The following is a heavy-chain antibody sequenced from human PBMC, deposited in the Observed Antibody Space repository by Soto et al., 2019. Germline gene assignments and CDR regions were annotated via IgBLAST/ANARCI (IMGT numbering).Heavy chain of an antibody. D-gene: IGHD3-3*02. J-gene: IGHJ3*02. Sequence: QVRLVESGGGVVQPGRSLRLSCAASGFTFSSYGMHWVRQAPGKGLEWVAVISYDGSNKYYADSVKGRFTISRDNSKNTLYLQMNSLRAEDTAVYYCAKASIRAHAFDIWGQGTMVTVSS. CDR3: AKASIRAHAFDI. V-gene: IGHV3-30*18. CDR1: GFTFSSYG. CDR2: ISYDGSNK.